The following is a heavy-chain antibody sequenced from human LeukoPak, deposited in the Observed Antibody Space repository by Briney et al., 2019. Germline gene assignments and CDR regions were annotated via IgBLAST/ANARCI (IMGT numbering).Heavy chain of an antibody. J-gene: IGHJ4*02. V-gene: IGHV1-8*01. Sequence: GASVKVSCKASGFIFSAYDINWVRQAPGQGLEWMGWMNPSSGNTGFAQKFQGRVTMTRDTSINTAYMELSNLRSEDTAVYYCARVSQTPAYYYTSGYYYHGYWGQGTRVTVSS. D-gene: IGHD3-22*01. CDR2: MNPSSGNT. CDR3: ARVSQTPAYYYTSGYYYHGY. CDR1: GFIFSAYD.